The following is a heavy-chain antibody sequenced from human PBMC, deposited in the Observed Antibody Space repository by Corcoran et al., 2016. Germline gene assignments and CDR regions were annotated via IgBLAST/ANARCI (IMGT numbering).Heavy chain of an antibody. V-gene: IGHV1-69*01. CDR2: IIPIFGTA. CDR1: GGTFSSYA. J-gene: IGHJ6*02. Sequence: QVQLVQSGAEVKKPGSSVKVSCKASGGTFSSYAISWVRQAPGQGLEWMGGIIPIFGTANYAQKFQGRVTITAAESTSTAHMELSSLRSEDTAVYYCARPRSVTIFGVVTVEGMDVWGQGTTVTLSS. D-gene: IGHD3-3*01. CDR3: ARPRSVTIFGVVTVEGMDV.